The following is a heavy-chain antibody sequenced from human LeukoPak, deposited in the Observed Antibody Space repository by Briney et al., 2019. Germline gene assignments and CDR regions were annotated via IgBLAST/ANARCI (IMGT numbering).Heavy chain of an antibody. Sequence: SEALSLTCTVSGGSISSYYWSWIRQPPGKGLEWIGYIYYSGSTNYNPSLKSRVTISVDTSKNQFSLKLSSVTAADTAVYYCARHGLDYDFWSGYYDYWGQGTLVTVSS. J-gene: IGHJ4*02. CDR2: IYYSGST. V-gene: IGHV4-59*08. CDR1: GGSISSYY. CDR3: ARHGLDYDFWSGYYDY. D-gene: IGHD3-3*01.